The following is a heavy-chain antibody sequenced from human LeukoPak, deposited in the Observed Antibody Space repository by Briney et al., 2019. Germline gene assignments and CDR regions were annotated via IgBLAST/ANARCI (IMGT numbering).Heavy chain of an antibody. CDR1: GGSISSYY. D-gene: IGHD6-19*01. CDR3: ARNNTKVVAGGLYYYYYGMDV. CDR2: INYSGST. V-gene: IGHV4-59*12. Sequence: SETLSLTCTVSGGSISSYYWNWIRQPPGKGLEWIGYINYSGSTYYNPSLKSRVTISVDTSKNQFSLKLSSVTAADTAVYYCARNNTKVVAGGLYYYYYGMDVWGQGTTVTVSS. J-gene: IGHJ6*02.